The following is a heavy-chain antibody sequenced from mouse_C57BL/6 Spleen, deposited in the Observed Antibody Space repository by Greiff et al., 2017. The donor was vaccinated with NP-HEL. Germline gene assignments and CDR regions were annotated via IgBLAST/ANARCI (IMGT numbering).Heavy chain of an antibody. V-gene: IGHV5-9-1*02. Sequence: EVKVEESGEGLVKPGGSLKLSCAASGFTFSSYAMSWVRQTPEKRLEWVAYISSGGDYIYYADTVKGRFTISRDNARNTLYLQMSSLKSEDTAMYYCTRDYDYEFAYWGQGTLVTVSA. CDR3: TRDYDYEFAY. D-gene: IGHD2-4*01. J-gene: IGHJ3*01. CDR1: GFTFSSYA. CDR2: ISSGGDYI.